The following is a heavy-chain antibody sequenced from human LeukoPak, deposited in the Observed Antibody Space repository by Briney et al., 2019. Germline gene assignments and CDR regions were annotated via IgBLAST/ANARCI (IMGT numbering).Heavy chain of an antibody. CDR3: ARLTSGSYAPDY. CDR1: GYSFTSYW. J-gene: IGHJ4*02. Sequence: GESLKIPCKGSGYSFTSYWISWVRQMPGKGLEWMGRIDPSDSYTNYSPSFQGHVTISADKSISTAYLQWSSLKASDTAMYYCARLTSGSYAPDYWGQGTLVTVSS. V-gene: IGHV5-10-1*01. CDR2: IDPSDSYT. D-gene: IGHD1-26*01.